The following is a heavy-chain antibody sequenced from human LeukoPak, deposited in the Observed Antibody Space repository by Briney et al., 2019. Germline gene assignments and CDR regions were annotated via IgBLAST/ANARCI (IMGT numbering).Heavy chain of an antibody. CDR2: INPDSGGT. CDR1: RDTFTGYY. Sequence: APVKVSCKSSRDTFTGYYMHWVRRAPGQGLEWMGWINPDSGGTNYAQKFQGRVTMTRDRSISTAYLNLRRLTSDDTAFYFCAGGPGYYFYDYWGQGTLVTVSS. CDR3: AGGPGYYFYDY. J-gene: IGHJ4*02. D-gene: IGHD1-26*01. V-gene: IGHV1-2*02.